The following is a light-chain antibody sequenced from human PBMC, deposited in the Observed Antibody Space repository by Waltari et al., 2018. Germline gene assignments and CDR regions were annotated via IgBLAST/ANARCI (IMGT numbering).Light chain of an antibody. J-gene: IGLJ1*01. Sequence: QSALTQPASVSGSPGQSITISCTGTSSDIGAYNFVSWYQQHPGKAPKVMLYDVNNRPSGVSSRFSVSKPGNTASRTISGLQAEDEADYYCSSYTTGSTRYVFGSGTKVTVL. CDR1: SSDIGAYNF. CDR2: DVN. V-gene: IGLV2-14*03. CDR3: SSYTTGSTRYV.